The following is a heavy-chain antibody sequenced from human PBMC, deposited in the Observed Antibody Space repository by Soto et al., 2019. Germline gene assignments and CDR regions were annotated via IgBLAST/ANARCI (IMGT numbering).Heavy chain of an antibody. CDR3: AKVRAAAGTKYYFDY. J-gene: IGHJ4*02. Sequence: PGGSLRLSCAASGFTFSSYAMSWVRQAPGKGLEWVSAISGSGGSTYYADSVKGRFTISRDNSKNTLYLQMNSLRAEDAAVYYCAKVRAAAGTKYYFDYWGQGTLVTVSS. D-gene: IGHD6-13*01. V-gene: IGHV3-23*01. CDR2: ISGSGGST. CDR1: GFTFSSYA.